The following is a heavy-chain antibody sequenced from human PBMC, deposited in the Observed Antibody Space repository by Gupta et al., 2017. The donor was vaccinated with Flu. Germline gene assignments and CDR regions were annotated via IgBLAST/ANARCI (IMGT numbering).Heavy chain of an antibody. CDR3: ARVMDYGDSFDY. J-gene: IGHJ4*02. D-gene: IGHD4-17*01. V-gene: IGHV1-69*06. CDR2: IIPIFGTA. Sequence: VRQAPGQGLEWMGGIIPIFGTANYAQKFQGRVTITADKSTSTAYMELSSLRSEDTAVYYCARVMDYGDSFDYWGQGTLVTGSS.